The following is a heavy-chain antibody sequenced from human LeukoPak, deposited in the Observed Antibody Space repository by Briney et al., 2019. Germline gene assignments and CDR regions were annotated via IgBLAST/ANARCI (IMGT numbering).Heavy chain of an antibody. CDR1: GFTFSSYE. Sequence: GGSLRLSCAASGFTFSSYEMNWVRQAPGKGLEWVSYISSSSSTIYYADSVKGRFTISRDNAKNSLYLQMNSLRAEDTAVYYCAGSGSYSGDAFDIWGQGTMVTVSS. CDR2: ISSSSSTI. V-gene: IGHV3-48*01. CDR3: AGSGSYSGDAFDI. D-gene: IGHD1-26*01. J-gene: IGHJ3*02.